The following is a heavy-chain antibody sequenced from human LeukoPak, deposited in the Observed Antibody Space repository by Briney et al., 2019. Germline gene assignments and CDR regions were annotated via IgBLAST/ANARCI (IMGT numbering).Heavy chain of an antibody. CDR1: GDSVSSNSAA. Sequence: SQTLSLTCAISGDSVSSNSAAWNWIRQSPSRGLEWLGRTYYRSKWYNDYAVSVKSRITINPDTSKNQFSLQLNSVTPEDTAVYYCARGPTVSGSYYGYYYMDVWGKGTTVTVSS. J-gene: IGHJ6*03. CDR3: ARGPTVSGSYYGYYYMDV. D-gene: IGHD3-10*01. V-gene: IGHV6-1*01. CDR2: TYYRSKWYN.